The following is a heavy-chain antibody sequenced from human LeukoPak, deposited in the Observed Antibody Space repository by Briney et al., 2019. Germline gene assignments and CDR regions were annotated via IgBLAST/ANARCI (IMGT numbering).Heavy chain of an antibody. CDR3: ASHWAQQLVSDY. CDR2: ISYDGRNK. Sequence: GGSLRLSCAASGFTFSSYGVHWVRQAPGKGLEWVAVISYDGRNKYYADSVKGRFTVSRDNSKNTLYLQMNSLRVEDTAVYYCASHWAQQLVSDYWGQGTLVTVSS. D-gene: IGHD6-13*01. V-gene: IGHV3-30*03. J-gene: IGHJ4*02. CDR1: GFTFSSYG.